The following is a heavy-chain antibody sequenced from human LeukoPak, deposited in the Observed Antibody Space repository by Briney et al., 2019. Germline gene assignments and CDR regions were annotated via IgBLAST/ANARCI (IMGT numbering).Heavy chain of an antibody. CDR3: ARLRGLDCTTTSCSRLDAFDI. V-gene: IGHV4-59*08. Sequence: SETLSLTCAVSGGSISSYYWSWIRQPPGKGLVWVGYIYDSGSTNYNPSLKSRVTISVDTSKNPFSLKLSSVTAADTAVYYCARLRGLDCTTTSCSRLDAFDIWGLGTMVTVSS. CDR2: IYDSGST. J-gene: IGHJ3*02. D-gene: IGHD2-2*01. CDR1: GGSISSYY.